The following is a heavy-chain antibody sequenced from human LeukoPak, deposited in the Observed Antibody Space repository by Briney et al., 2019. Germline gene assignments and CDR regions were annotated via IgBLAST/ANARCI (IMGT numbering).Heavy chain of an antibody. Sequence: GGSLRLPCAASGFTFSSYSMNWVRQAPGKGLEWVSSISSSSSYIYYADSVKGRFTISRDNAKNSLYLQMNSLRAEDTAVYYCARTRSPSYSSSWPNDAFDIWGQGTMVTVSS. V-gene: IGHV3-21*01. CDR2: ISSSSSYI. CDR3: ARTRSPSYSSSWPNDAFDI. J-gene: IGHJ3*02. CDR1: GFTFSSYS. D-gene: IGHD6-13*01.